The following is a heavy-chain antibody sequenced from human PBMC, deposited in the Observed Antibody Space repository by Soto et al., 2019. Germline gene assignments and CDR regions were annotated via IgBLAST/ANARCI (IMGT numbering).Heavy chain of an antibody. CDR1: GFTFSSYE. CDR3: AKGEVRGIIPSYFDY. D-gene: IGHD3-10*01. V-gene: IGHV3-48*03. CDR2: ISSSGSTI. Sequence: VGSLRLSCAASGFTFSSYEMNWVRQAPGKGLEWVSYISSSGSTIYYADSVKGRFTISRDNAKNSLYLQMDSLRAEDTAVYYCAKGEVRGIIPSYFDYWGLGTLVTVSS. J-gene: IGHJ4*02.